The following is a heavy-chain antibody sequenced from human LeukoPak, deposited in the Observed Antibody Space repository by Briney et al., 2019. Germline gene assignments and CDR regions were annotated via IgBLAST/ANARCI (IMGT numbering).Heavy chain of an antibody. D-gene: IGHD1-26*01. CDR2: IIPIFGTA. CDR1: GGTFSSYA. CDR3: ARVPVGATTGYYFDY. Sequence: ASVKVSCKASGGTFSSYAISWVRQAPGQGLEWMGGIIPIFGTANYAQKFQGRVTITADESTSTAYMELSSLRSKDTAVYYCARVPVGATTGYYFDYWGQGTLVTVSS. J-gene: IGHJ4*02. V-gene: IGHV1-69*13.